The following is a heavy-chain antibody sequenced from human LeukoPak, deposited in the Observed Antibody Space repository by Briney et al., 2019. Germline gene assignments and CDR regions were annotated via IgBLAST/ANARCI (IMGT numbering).Heavy chain of an antibody. Sequence: GGSLRLSCVVSGLTFRSYAMSWVRQAPGKGLEGVSTVSGKGDETFYADSVKGRFTLSRDNSKNTLNLQINSLRVEDTAVYYCAKGGHYSFFDRWGQGILVTVSS. CDR3: AKGGHYSFFDR. CDR2: VSGKGDET. J-gene: IGHJ5*02. V-gene: IGHV3-23*01. CDR1: GLTFRSYA. D-gene: IGHD3-10*01.